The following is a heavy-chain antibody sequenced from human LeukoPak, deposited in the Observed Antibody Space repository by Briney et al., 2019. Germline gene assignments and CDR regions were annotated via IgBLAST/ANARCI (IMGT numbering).Heavy chain of an antibody. V-gene: IGHV3-23*01. Sequence: RSGGSLRLSCAASGFTFSSYAMTWVRQAPGKGLEWVSAISGSGGSTYYADSVKGRFTISRDNSKNTLYLQMNSLRAEETAVYYCAKCGSGWLVGNYWGQGTLVTVSS. D-gene: IGHD6-19*01. CDR1: GFTFSSYA. J-gene: IGHJ4*02. CDR3: AKCGSGWLVGNY. CDR2: ISGSGGST.